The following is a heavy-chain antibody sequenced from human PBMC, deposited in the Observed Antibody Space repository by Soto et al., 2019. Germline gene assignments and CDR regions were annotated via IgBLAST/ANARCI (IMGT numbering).Heavy chain of an antibody. J-gene: IGHJ4*02. CDR1: GFTFSNYG. CDR2: IWFDGSNK. D-gene: IGHD6-13*01. V-gene: IGHV3-33*06. CDR3: AKDGRAAAGTGDY. Sequence: PGGSLRLSCAASGFTFSNYGMHWVRQAPGKGVEGVAVIWFDGSNKYYADSVKVRFTISRDNSRNTLYLQMNSLRADDTAVYYCAKDGRAAAGTGDYWGQGPLVTVSS.